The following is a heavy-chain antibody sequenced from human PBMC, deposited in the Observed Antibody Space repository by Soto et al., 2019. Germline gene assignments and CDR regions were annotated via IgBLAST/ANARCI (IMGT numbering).Heavy chain of an antibody. V-gene: IGHV1-18*04. J-gene: IGHJ4*02. D-gene: IGHD2-2*01. Sequence: ASLKPSCKASGYTFTDYFLHWVRQAPGQGLEWMGWISAYNGNTNYAQKLQGRVTMTTDTSTSTAYMELRSLRFDDTAVYYCARVYCSSTSCYGRGNYFDYWGQGTLVTVSS. CDR1: GYTFTDYF. CDR3: ARVYCSSTSCYGRGNYFDY. CDR2: ISAYNGNT.